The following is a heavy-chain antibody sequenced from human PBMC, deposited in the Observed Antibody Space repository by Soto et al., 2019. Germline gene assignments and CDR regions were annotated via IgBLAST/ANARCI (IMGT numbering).Heavy chain of an antibody. D-gene: IGHD5-12*01. CDR1: GFTFSSYW. Sequence: GGSLRLSCAASGFTFSSYWMSWVRQAPGKGLEWVANIKQDGSEKYYVDSVKGRFTISRDNAKNSLYLQMNSLRADDTAVYYCASRSNSGYDFDPFDYWGQGTLVTVSS. J-gene: IGHJ4*02. CDR3: ASRSNSGYDFDPFDY. V-gene: IGHV3-7*01. CDR2: IKQDGSEK.